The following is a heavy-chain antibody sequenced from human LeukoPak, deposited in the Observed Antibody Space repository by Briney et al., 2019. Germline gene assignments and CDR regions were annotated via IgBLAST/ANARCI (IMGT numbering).Heavy chain of an antibody. CDR1: GGTFSSYA. CDR2: FIPILGIA. Sequence: GSSVKVSCKASGGTFSSYAISWVRQAPGLGLEWMGRFIPILGIANYAQKFQGRVTITADKSTSTAYMELSSLRSEDTAVYYCAGTYCSGGSCYRDFSDIWGQGTMVTVSS. CDR3: AGTYCSGGSCYRDFSDI. V-gene: IGHV1-69*04. D-gene: IGHD2-15*01. J-gene: IGHJ3*02.